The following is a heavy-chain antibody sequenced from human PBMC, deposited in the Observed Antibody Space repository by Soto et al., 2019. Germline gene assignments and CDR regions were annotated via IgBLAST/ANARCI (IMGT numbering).Heavy chain of an antibody. CDR2: IHHSGTT. CDR3: GIVDMITFGGITGPNDAFDR. J-gene: IGHJ3*01. V-gene: IGHV4-31*03. CDR1: CGSITNNDYY. D-gene: IGHD3-16*01. Sequence: SETLSRTCTVSCGSITNNDYYWNWIRQLPGKVLEWIAYIHHSGTTASNPSLKSRVTISVDTSKSQFSLKLSSVTAADTAVYFCGIVDMITFGGITGPNDAFDRWGQGKMVTVS.